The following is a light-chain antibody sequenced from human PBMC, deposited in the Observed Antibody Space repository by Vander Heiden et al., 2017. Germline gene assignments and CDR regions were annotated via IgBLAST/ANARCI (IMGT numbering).Light chain of an antibody. V-gene: IGLV1-44*01. J-gene: IGLJ2*01. Sequence: QSVLTPPPSASGTPGPRVPISCSGSSSSIGRNNVNCYQHLPETASNLLIFCNNRRHSGVPERCSCSTSGTSTATAISGLQSEDEADDYCEASDESMNGNLVFGGGTKLTVL. CDR1: SSSIGRNN. CDR3: EASDESMNGNLV. CDR2: CNN.